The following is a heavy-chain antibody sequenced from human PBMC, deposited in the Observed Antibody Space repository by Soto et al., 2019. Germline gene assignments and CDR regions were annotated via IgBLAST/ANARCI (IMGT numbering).Heavy chain of an antibody. CDR2: INHSGST. V-gene: IGHV4-34*01. Sequence: SETLSLTCAVYGGSFSGYYWSWIRQPPGKGLEWIGEINHSGSTNYNPSLKSRVTISVDTSKNQFSLKLSSVPAADTAVYYCARGHLYSSSSDFDYWGQGTLVTVSS. CDR3: ARGHLYSSSSDFDY. D-gene: IGHD6-6*01. J-gene: IGHJ4*02. CDR1: GGSFSGYY.